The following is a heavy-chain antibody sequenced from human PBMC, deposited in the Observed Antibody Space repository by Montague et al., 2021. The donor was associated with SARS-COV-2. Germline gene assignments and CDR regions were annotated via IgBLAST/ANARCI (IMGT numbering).Heavy chain of an antibody. D-gene: IGHD1-1*01. V-gene: IGHV3-7*01. CDR2: LKQDGSEQ. CDR3: ARVQRTTGTTRLGTYYYFYYGMDV. Sequence: SLRLSDAASGFTFSRYWMSWVRQAPGKGLEWVANLKQDGSEQYYLDSLXGRFTISRDNAKNSLYLQMNSLRAEDTAVYYCARVQRTTGTTRLGTYYYFYYGMDVWGQGTTVTVSS. J-gene: IGHJ6*02. CDR1: GFTFSRYW.